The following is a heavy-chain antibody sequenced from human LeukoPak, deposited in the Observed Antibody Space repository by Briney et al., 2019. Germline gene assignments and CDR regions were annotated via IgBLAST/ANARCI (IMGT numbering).Heavy chain of an antibody. CDR2: IYIGGNT. CDR3: AREDGSGSYPGYYYGMDV. Sequence: PGGSLRLSCAASGFTVSSNYMHWVRQAPGKGLEWVSLIYIGGNTFYADSVKGRFTISRDNSKNTLYLQMNSLRAEDTAVYYCAREDGSGSYPGYYYGMDVWGQGTTVTVSS. V-gene: IGHV3-53*01. CDR1: GFTVSSNY. J-gene: IGHJ6*02. D-gene: IGHD3-10*01.